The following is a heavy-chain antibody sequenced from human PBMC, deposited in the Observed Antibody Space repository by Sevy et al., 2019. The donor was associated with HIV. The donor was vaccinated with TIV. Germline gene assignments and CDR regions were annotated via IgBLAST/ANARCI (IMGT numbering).Heavy chain of an antibody. J-gene: IGHJ4*02. CDR2: IYSDGTT. V-gene: IGHV3-66*01. CDR3: ARGKSGYGYALNY. CDR1: GFTVNGNY. Sequence: GGSLRLSCAGSGFTVNGNYMTWVRQAPGKGLEGVSVIYSDGTTYHADSVKDRFTISRDNSKNTLYLQMNSLRAEDTAVYYCARGKSGYGYALNYWGQGTLVTVSS. D-gene: IGHD5-18*01.